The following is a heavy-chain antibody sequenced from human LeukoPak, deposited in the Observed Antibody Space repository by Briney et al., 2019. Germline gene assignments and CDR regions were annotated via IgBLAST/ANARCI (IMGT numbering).Heavy chain of an antibody. V-gene: IGHV4-4*02. CDR3: ARAPPGDIVATTSFDY. D-gene: IGHD5-12*01. Sequence: SGTLSLTCTVSGGSISSNNWWSWVRQPPGKGLEWIGYIYYSRSTYYNPSLKSRVTISVDTSKNQFSLKLSSVTAADTAVYYCARAPPGDIVATTSFDYWGQGTLVTVSS. J-gene: IGHJ4*02. CDR2: IYYSRST. CDR1: GGSISSNNW.